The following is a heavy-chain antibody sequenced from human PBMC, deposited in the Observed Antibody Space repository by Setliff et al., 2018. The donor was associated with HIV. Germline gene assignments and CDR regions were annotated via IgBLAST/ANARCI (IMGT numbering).Heavy chain of an antibody. CDR3: ARDQGYKYGDVFDI. D-gene: IGHD5-18*01. CDR1: GFTFRDYW. V-gene: IGHV3-74*01. J-gene: IGHJ3*02. Sequence: GGSLRLSCAGSGFTFRDYWMHWVRQTPGKGLVWVARIDNDGRDTDYADFVGGRSTISRDNTKNTLFLHMKSLRAEDMAVYYCARDQGYKYGDVFDIWGRGTKVTVSS. CDR2: IDNDGRDT.